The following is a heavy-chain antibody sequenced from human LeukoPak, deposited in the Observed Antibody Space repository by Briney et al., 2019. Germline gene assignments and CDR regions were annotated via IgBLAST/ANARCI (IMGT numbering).Heavy chain of an antibody. Sequence: SETLSLTCTVSGGSISSGGYYWSWIRQHPGKGLEWIGYINYSGSTYYNPSLKSRVTISVDTSKNQLSLKLSSVTAADTAVYYCARVVGGYLQADYWGQGTLVTVSS. CDR1: GGSISSGGYY. J-gene: IGHJ4*02. CDR2: INYSGST. CDR3: ARVVGGYLQADY. D-gene: IGHD3-22*01. V-gene: IGHV4-31*03.